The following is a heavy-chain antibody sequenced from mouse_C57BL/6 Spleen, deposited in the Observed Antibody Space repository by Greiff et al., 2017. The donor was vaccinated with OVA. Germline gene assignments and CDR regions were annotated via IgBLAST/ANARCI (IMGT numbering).Heavy chain of an antibody. J-gene: IGHJ4*01. CDR2: INPNYGTT. Sequence: EVQLQESGPELVKPGASVKISCKASGYSFTDYNMNWVKQSNGKSLEWIGVINPNYGTTSYNQKFKGKATLTVDQSSSTAYMQLNSLTSEDSAVYYCARSIYSNYEGGAMDYWGQGTSVTVSS. CDR3: ARSIYSNYEGGAMDY. CDR1: GYSFTDYN. D-gene: IGHD2-5*01. V-gene: IGHV1-39*01.